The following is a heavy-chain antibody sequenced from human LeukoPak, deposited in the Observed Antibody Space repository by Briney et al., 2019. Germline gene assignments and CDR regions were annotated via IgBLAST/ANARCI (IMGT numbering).Heavy chain of an antibody. Sequence: PSETLSLTCAVYGGSFSVYYWSWIRQPPGKGLEWIGEINNSGSTNYNPSLKSRVTISVDTSKNQFSLKLSSVTAADTAVYYCARGPDYYDSSGHDYWGQGTLVTVSS. J-gene: IGHJ4*02. CDR3: ARGPDYYDSSGHDY. CDR1: GGSFSVYY. D-gene: IGHD3-22*01. V-gene: IGHV4-34*01. CDR2: INNSGST.